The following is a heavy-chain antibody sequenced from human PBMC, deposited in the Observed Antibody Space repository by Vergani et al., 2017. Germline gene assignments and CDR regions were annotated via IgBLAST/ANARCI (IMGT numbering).Heavy chain of an antibody. J-gene: IGHJ4*02. CDR1: GGSITYGAFY. CDR3: ASNSKRRDGYKDGGLFFDY. V-gene: IGHV4-39*07. D-gene: IGHD5-24*01. CDR2: IYYSGST. Sequence: QLQLQESGPGLVKPSETLSLTCTVSGGSITYGAFYWGWIRQSPGKGLEWIGSIYYSGSTNYNPSLKSRVTISVDTSKNQFSLKLSSVTAADTAVYYCASNSKRRDGYKDGGLFFDYWGQGTLVTVSS.